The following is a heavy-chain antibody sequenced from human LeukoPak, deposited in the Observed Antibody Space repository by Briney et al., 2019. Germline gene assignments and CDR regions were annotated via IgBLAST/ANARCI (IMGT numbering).Heavy chain of an antibody. D-gene: IGHD3-10*01. CDR3: ATFRSSGSYYNSWFDP. CDR1: GYTLTELS. Sequence: WASLKVSCRVSGYTLTELSIHGVRQGLGEGVGRRAGFYPEVGETIYAQKFQGRVTMSEETSTDTAYMEQSNMRSEDTAVYYCATFRSSGSYYNSWFDPWGQGTLVTVSS. V-gene: IGHV1-24*01. CDR2: FYPEVGET. J-gene: IGHJ5*02.